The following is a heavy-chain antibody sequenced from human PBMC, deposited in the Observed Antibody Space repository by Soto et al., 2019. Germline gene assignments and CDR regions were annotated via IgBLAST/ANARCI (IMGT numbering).Heavy chain of an antibody. Sequence: HLLESGGGLVQPGGSLRLSCAASEFTFNNYAMTWVRQTPGKGLEWVAGISGPGGRTYYADSVKGRFTISRDNSKNTLFLQMIGLRGEDTAVYYCAKVESYDFWGGYDYYDYSHYGMDVWGQGTTVTVSS. CDR2: ISGPGGRT. CDR3: AKVESYDFWGGYDYYDYSHYGMDV. CDR1: EFTFNNYA. J-gene: IGHJ6*02. V-gene: IGHV3-23*01. D-gene: IGHD3-3*01.